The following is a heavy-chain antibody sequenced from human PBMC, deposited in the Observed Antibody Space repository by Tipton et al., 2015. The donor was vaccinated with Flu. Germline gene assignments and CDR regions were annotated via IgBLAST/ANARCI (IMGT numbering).Heavy chain of an antibody. CDR1: GFTFDDYA. Sequence: SLRLSCAASGFTFDDYAMHWVRQAPGKGLEWVSGISWNSGNIGYADSVKGRFTISRDNAKNSLYLQMNSLRAEDTALYYCARDSIRCSSTSCYINYYYYMDVWGKGTTVTVSS. CDR3: ARDSIRCSSTSCYINYYYYMDV. J-gene: IGHJ6*03. D-gene: IGHD2-2*02. CDR2: ISWNSGNI. V-gene: IGHV3-9*01.